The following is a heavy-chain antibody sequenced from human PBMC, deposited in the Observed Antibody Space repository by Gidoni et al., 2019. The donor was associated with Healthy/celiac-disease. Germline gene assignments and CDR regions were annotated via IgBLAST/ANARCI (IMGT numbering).Heavy chain of an antibody. D-gene: IGHD3-9*01. V-gene: IGHV3-23*01. CDR3: AKEEFDYDILTGYSRLFDY. Sequence: EVQLLEYGGGVVQPGGSLRLSCAASGFTVSSYAMSWVRQAPGKGLGVVSAIRTSGVSTYYADLVKVRCTISRHNSKNTLYLQMNTLGSEDTSVYYCAKEEFDYDILTGYSRLFDYWGQGTLVTVSS. CDR2: IRTSGVST. J-gene: IGHJ4*02. CDR1: GFTVSSYA.